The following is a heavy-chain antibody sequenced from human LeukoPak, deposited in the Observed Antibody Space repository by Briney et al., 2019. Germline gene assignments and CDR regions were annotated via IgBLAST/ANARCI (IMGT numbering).Heavy chain of an antibody. Sequence: GESLKISCKGSGYSFTTYWIGWVRKMPGKGLEWMGLIYPGDSDTRYSPSFQGQVTISADKSISTAYLQWSSLKASDTAMYYCARSPGYCSGGSCPAENWFDPWGQGTLVTVSS. J-gene: IGHJ5*02. CDR2: IYPGDSDT. CDR3: ARSPGYCSGGSCPAENWFDP. CDR1: GYSFTTYW. D-gene: IGHD2-15*01. V-gene: IGHV5-51*01.